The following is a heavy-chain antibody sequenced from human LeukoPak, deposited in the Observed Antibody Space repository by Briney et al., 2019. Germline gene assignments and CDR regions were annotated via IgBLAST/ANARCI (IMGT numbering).Heavy chain of an antibody. Sequence: GGSLRLSCAASGFTFSDYYMSWIRQAPGKGLEWVSYISSSGSTIYYADSVKGRFTISRDNAKNSLYLQMNSLRAEDTAVYYWARVRTIFGVVIPEFDYWGQEPWSPSPQ. V-gene: IGHV3-11*04. D-gene: IGHD3-3*01. J-gene: IGHJ4*01. CDR1: GFTFSDYY. CDR3: ARVRTIFGVVIPEFDY. CDR2: ISSSGSTI.